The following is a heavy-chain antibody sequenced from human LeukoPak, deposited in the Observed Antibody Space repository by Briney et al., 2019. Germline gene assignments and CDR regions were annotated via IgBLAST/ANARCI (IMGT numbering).Heavy chain of an antibody. CDR3: ARDPGGYSYGLGYSFDY. V-gene: IGHV3-53*01. Sequence: GGSLRLSRAASGFTVSSNYMSWVRQAPGKGLEWVSVIYSGGSTYYADSVKGRFTISRDNSKNTLYLQMNSLRAEDTAVYYCARDPGGYSYGLGYSFDYWGQGTLVTVSS. J-gene: IGHJ4*02. CDR1: GFTVSSNY. D-gene: IGHD5-18*01. CDR2: IYSGGST.